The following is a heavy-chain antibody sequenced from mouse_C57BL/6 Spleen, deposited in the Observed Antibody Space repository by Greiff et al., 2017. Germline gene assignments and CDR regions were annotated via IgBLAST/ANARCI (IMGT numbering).Heavy chain of an antibody. J-gene: IGHJ4*01. CDR3: ANAYYYGSSYNYAMDY. V-gene: IGHV1-39*01. CDR2: INPNYGTT. Sequence: VQLKQSGPELVKPGASVKISCKASGYSFTDYNMNWVKQSNGKSLEWIGVINPNYGTTSYNQKFKGKATLTVDQSSSTAYMQPNGLTSEDSAVYYCANAYYYGSSYNYAMDYWGKGTSVTVSS. CDR1: GYSFTDYN. D-gene: IGHD1-1*01.